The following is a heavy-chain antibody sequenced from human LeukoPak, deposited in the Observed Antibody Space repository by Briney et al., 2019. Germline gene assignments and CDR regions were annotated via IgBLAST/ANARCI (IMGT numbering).Heavy chain of an antibody. CDR1: GGSISSSSYY. D-gene: IGHD6-6*01. CDR2: IYYSGST. J-gene: IGHJ4*02. V-gene: IGHV4-39*07. Sequence: SETLSLTCTVSGGSISSSSYYWGWIRQPPGKGLEWIGSIYYSGSTYYNPSLKSRVTISVDTSKNQFSLKLSSVTAADTAVYYCARDHMWGYSSSSAVDYWGQGTLVTVSS. CDR3: ARDHMWGYSSSSAVDY.